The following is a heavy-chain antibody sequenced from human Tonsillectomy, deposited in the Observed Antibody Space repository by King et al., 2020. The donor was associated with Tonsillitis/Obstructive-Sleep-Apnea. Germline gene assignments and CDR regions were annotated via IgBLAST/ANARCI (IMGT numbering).Heavy chain of an antibody. CDR1: GFTFTDAW. D-gene: IGHD2/OR15-2a*01. CDR2: IRRKTDGGTV. Sequence: VQLVESGGTLVKPGGSLTLSCVVSGFTFTDAWMNWVRQAPGKGLEWVGRIRRKTDGGTVTYAAPVKGRFSISRDDSKNTLSLQMNSLKTEDTAVYHCFIEGIGQDYYWGQGTLVTVSS. V-gene: IGHV3-15*07. CDR3: FIEGIGQDYY. J-gene: IGHJ4*02.